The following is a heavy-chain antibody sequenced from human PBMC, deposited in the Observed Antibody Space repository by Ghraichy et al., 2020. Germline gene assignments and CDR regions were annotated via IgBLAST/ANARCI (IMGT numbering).Heavy chain of an antibody. D-gene: IGHD3-3*01. CDR1: GFTFSRHA. J-gene: IGHJ4*02. CDR2: ISYDGRHK. V-gene: IGHV3-30*04. CDR3: ARDRVTIFGVVIMGSDLDY. Sequence: GESLNISCAASGFTFSRHAMHWVRQAPGKGLEWVAVISYDGRHKYDADSVKGRFTIFRDNSKNTLYLQMNSLRAEDTALYYCARDRVTIFGVVIMGSDLDYWGQGTLVTVSS.